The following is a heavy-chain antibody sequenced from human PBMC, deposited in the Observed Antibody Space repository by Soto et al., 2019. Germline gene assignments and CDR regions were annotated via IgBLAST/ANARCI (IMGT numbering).Heavy chain of an antibody. J-gene: IGHJ4*02. D-gene: IGHD1-26*01. Sequence: QVQLVESGGGVVQPGRSLRLSCAASGFTISNYAIHWVRQAPGKGLEWVAVISYDGINKYYADSVKGRFSIFRDNSKNTVYLPMNILKAEDTAVYYCARDQNPSGTYQGIFDSWGQGTLVTVSS. CDR3: ARDQNPSGTYQGIFDS. CDR2: ISYDGINK. CDR1: GFTISNYA. V-gene: IGHV3-30-3*01.